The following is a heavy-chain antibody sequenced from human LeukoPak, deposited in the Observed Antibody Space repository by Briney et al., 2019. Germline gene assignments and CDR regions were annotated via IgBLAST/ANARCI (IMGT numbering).Heavy chain of an antibody. CDR3: ARLYSSASIGVHDFDY. D-gene: IGHD6-6*01. CDR2: VYPSGTT. J-gene: IGHJ4*02. Sequence: SETLSVTRIVSGGSISRGVYYWRCTRHPAGKGLEWIGSVYPSGTTNYDPSLKSRVTISVDTSKNQFSLKLSSVTAADTAIYYCARLYSSASIGVHDFDYWGQGTLVTVSS. V-gene: IGHV4-61*02. CDR1: GGSISRGVYY.